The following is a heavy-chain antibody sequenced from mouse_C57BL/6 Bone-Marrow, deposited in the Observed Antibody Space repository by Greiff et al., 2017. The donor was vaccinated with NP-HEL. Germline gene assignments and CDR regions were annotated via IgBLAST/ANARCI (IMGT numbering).Heavy chain of an antibody. CDR1: GYTFTSYG. V-gene: IGHV1-81*01. CDR2: IYPRSGNT. J-gene: IGHJ2*01. CDR3: ARWGYYGSSSYYFDY. Sequence: QVHVKQSGAELARPGASVKLSCKASGYTFTSYGISWVKQRTGQGLEWIGEIYPRSGNTYYNEKFKGKATLTADKSSSTAYMELRSLTSEDSAVYFCARWGYYGSSSYYFDYWGQGTTLTVSS. D-gene: IGHD1-1*01.